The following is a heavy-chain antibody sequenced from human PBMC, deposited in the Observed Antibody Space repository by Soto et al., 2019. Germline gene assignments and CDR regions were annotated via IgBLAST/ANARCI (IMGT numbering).Heavy chain of an antibody. Sequence: ASVTVSCKASGSTFTSYGIIWVRQAPGQGLEWIGRISAYNGNTNYAQKLQGRVTMTTDTSTSTAYMELRSLRSDDTAVYYCARIQLRASGLDYRGQGTLVTVSS. CDR1: GSTFTSYG. J-gene: IGHJ4*02. CDR2: ISAYNGNT. V-gene: IGHV1-18*01. CDR3: ARIQLRASGLDY. D-gene: IGHD5-18*01.